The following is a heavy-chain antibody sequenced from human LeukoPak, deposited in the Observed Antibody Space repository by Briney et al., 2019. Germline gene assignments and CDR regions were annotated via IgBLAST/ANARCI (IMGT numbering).Heavy chain of an antibody. Sequence: SETLSLTCTVSGSSINSYYWGWIRQPPGKGLEWIGYNYYSGITNYNPSLKSRVIISVDTSKNQFSLKLSSVTAADTAVYYCARAVYSSSALDYWGQGTLVTVSS. D-gene: IGHD6-13*01. CDR1: GSSINSYY. CDR3: ARAVYSSSALDY. J-gene: IGHJ4*02. V-gene: IGHV4-59*01. CDR2: NYYSGIT.